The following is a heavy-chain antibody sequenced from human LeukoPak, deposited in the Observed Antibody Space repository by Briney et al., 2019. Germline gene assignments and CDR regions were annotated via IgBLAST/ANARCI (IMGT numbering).Heavy chain of an antibody. J-gene: IGHJ4*02. CDR3: AHGQIDSSGYYYCPFDY. Sequence: SGPTLVNPTQTLTLTCTFSGFSLSTSGVGVGWIRQPPGKALEWLALIYWDDDKRYSPSLKSRLTITKDTSKNQVVLTMTNMDPVDTATYYCAHGQIDSSGYYYCPFDYWGQGTLVTVSS. V-gene: IGHV2-5*02. D-gene: IGHD3-22*01. CDR2: IYWDDDK. CDR1: GFSLSTSGVG.